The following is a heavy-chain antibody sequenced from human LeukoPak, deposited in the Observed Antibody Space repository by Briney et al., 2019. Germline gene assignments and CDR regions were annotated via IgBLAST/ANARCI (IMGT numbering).Heavy chain of an antibody. CDR1: GFTFSSYG. D-gene: IGHD5-18*01. J-gene: IGHJ6*03. Sequence: PGGSLRLSCAASGFTFSSYGMHWVRQAPGKGLEWVAFIRYDGSNKYYADSVKGRFTISRDNSKNTLYLQMNSLRAEDTAVYYRAKDGYSYVYGYYYYMDVWGKGTTVTISS. CDR3: AKDGYSYVYGYYYYMDV. V-gene: IGHV3-30*02. CDR2: IRYDGSNK.